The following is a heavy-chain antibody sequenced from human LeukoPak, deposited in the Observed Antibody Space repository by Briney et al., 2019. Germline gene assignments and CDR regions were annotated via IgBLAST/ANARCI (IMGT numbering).Heavy chain of an antibody. J-gene: IGHJ4*02. Sequence: PGGSLRLSCTTSGFTFSNYPMSWVRQAPGKGLEWLALLGSTAYGGTTKYAASVKGRFTISRDDSKSIACLQMNSLKTEDTAVYYCTRPYYDYLTGYYSDYWGQGTLVTVSS. V-gene: IGHV3-49*04. CDR1: GFTFSNYP. D-gene: IGHD3-9*01. CDR2: LGSTAYGGTT. CDR3: TRPYYDYLTGYYSDY.